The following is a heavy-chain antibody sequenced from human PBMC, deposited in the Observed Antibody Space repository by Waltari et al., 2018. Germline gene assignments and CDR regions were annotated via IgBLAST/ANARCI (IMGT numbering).Heavy chain of an antibody. V-gene: IGHV4-39*01. CDR1: GVSITSTRHY. J-gene: IGHJ3*01. CDR3: ATYIGASVGTAAFDV. D-gene: IGHD5-12*01. CDR2: VSYSGTT. Sequence: QLQLQESGPRLVRPSEPLSLICRVSGVSITSTRHYWAWIRQSPGQGLEWSGPVSYSGTTYISPSLKSRVSVARDTSKNQVSLILGSVTAADMAVYYCATYIGASVGTAAFDVWGQGTMVTVSS.